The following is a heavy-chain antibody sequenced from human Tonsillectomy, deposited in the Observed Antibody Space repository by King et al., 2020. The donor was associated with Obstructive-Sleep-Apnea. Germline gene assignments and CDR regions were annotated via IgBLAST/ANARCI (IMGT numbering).Heavy chain of an antibody. CDR2: IKPDGTVR. CDR1: GFTFSNEW. D-gene: IGHD3-16*02. J-gene: IGHJ3*01. V-gene: IGHV3-7*01. Sequence: VQLVESGGGLVQPGGSLRLSCVASGFTFSNEWMIWVRQATGKGLEWVANIKPDGTVRNYMDSVRGRFTISRDNVKDSLHLQMDSLRAEDTAVYYCVRDWFPQYGETLYDAFDFWGQGTMVTVSS. CDR3: VRDWFPQYGETLYDAFDF.